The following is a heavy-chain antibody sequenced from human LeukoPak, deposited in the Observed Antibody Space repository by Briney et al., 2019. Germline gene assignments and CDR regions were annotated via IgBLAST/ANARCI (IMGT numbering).Heavy chain of an antibody. CDR2: IRNDGNTK. D-gene: IGHD3-10*01. CDR1: GFTFSNFG. Sequence: GGSLRLSCAASGFTFSNFGMHWVRQAPGKGLEWVAFIRNDGNTKYYVDSVKGRFAISRDNSRNTLYLYMNSLRPEDSAVYYCAKDGVSSSVWAFDIWGQGTMVTVSS. V-gene: IGHV3-30*02. J-gene: IGHJ3*02. CDR3: AKDGVSSSVWAFDI.